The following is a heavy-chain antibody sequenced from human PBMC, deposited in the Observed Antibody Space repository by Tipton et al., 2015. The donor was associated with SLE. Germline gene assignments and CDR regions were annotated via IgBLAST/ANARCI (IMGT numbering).Heavy chain of an antibody. CDR3: AKDLGDWGPDFDY. J-gene: IGHJ4*02. V-gene: IGHV1-3*01. CDR1: GYTFTSYA. CDR2: INAGNGNT. Sequence: QSGPEVKKPGASVKVSCKASGYTFTSYAMHWVRQDPGQRLEWMGWINAGNGNTKYSQKFQGRVTFTWDTSATTAYMEVSRLRSEDTAVYYCAKDLGDWGPDFDYWGQGTPVNVSS. D-gene: IGHD3-10*01.